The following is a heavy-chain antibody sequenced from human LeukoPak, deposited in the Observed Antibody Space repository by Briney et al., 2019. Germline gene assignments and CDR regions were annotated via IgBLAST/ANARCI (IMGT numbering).Heavy chain of an antibody. Sequence: AGGSLRLSCAASGFTFSTYEMNWVRQAPGKGLEWVSYISSSGSTTFYADSVKGRLTISRDNAENSLYLQMSSLRAEDTAVYYCARGAPTVTPTPFDYWGQGTLVTVSS. CDR2: ISSSGSTT. V-gene: IGHV3-48*03. CDR1: GFTFSTYE. D-gene: IGHD4-17*01. CDR3: ARGAPTVTPTPFDY. J-gene: IGHJ4*02.